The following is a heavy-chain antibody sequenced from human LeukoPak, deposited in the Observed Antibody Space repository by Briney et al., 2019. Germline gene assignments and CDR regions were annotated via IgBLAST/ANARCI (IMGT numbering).Heavy chain of an antibody. D-gene: IGHD2-15*01. CDR1: GFTVSSNY. J-gene: IGHJ4*02. CDR3: ARAYLADSPYFDY. V-gene: IGHV3-53*01. Sequence: PGGSLRLPCAASGFTVSSNYMSWVRQAPGKGLEWVSVIYSGGSTYYADSVKGRFTISRDNSKNTLHLQMNSLRAEDTAVYYCARAYLADSPYFDYWGQGTLVTVSS. CDR2: IYSGGST.